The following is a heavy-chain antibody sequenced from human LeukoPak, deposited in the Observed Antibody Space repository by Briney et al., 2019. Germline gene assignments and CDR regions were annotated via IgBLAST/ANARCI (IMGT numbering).Heavy chain of an antibody. CDR3: ARLFEGTFDI. D-gene: IGHD3-10*01. J-gene: IGHJ3*02. Sequence: SETLSLTCAVSGGSFSGYYWSWIRQPPGKGLEWIGEINHSGSTNYNPSLKSRVTISVDTSKNQFSLKLSSVTAADTAVYYCARLFEGTFDIWGQGTMVTVSS. CDR1: GGSFSGYY. CDR2: INHSGST. V-gene: IGHV4-34*01.